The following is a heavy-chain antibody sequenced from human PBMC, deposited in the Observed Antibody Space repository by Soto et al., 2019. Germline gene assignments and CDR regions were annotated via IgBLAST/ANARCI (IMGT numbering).Heavy chain of an antibody. D-gene: IGHD3-22*01. V-gene: IGHV3-33*01. CDR2: IWYDGSNK. J-gene: IGHJ4*02. CDR3: ASSDSSGYYPLDY. Sequence: QVQLVESGGGVVQPGRSLRLSCAASGFTFSSYGMHWVRQAPGKGLEWVAVIWYDGSNKYYADSVKGRFTISRDNSKNTLYLQMNSLRAEDTAVYYCASSDSSGYYPLDYWGQGTLVTVSS. CDR1: GFTFSSYG.